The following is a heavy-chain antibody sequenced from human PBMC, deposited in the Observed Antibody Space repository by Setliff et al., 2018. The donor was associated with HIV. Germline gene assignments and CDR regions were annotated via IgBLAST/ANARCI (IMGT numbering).Heavy chain of an antibody. CDR2: IYTSGNT. J-gene: IGHJ4*02. V-gene: IGHV4-61*09. Sequence: SETLSLTCTVSGGSISSGNSYWSWIRQPAMKGLEWIGHIYTSGNTNYNPSLKSRVTISIDTSKNQFSLKLTSVTAADTAVYSCAREDALTQQFDSWGQGTLVTVSS. CDR1: GGSISSGNSY. D-gene: IGHD6-13*01. CDR3: AREDALTQQFDS.